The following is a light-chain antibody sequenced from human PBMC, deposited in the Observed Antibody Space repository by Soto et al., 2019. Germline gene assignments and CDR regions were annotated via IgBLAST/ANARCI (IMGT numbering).Light chain of an antibody. V-gene: IGKV3D-15*01. J-gene: IGKJ4*01. CDR1: QSVSSN. Sequence: EIVMTQSPATLSVSPGGRATLSCRASQSVSSNLAWYQQKPGQAPRLLIFGASTRATGIPARFSGSGSETEFTLTISSLQSEDFAVYYCQQYSVWPLTFGGGTKVEIK. CDR2: GAS. CDR3: QQYSVWPLT.